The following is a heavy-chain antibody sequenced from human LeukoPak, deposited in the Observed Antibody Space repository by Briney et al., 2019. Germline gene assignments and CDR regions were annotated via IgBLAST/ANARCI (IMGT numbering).Heavy chain of an antibody. D-gene: IGHD1-26*01. CDR1: GGSFSGYY. J-gene: IGHJ4*02. CDR2: INHSGST. CDR3: ARARPTSGGARYFDY. V-gene: IGHV4-34*01. Sequence: SETLSLTCAVYGGSFSGYYWSWIRQPPGKGLEWIGEINHSGSTNYNPSLKSRVTMSVDTSKNQFSLKLSSVTAADTAVYYCARARPTSGGARYFDYWGQGTLVTVSS.